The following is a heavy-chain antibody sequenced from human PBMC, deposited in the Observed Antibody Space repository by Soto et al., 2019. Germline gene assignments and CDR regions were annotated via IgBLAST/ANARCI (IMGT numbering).Heavy chain of an antibody. CDR3: AKNGNIVVVPAAPDY. D-gene: IGHD2-2*01. Sequence: HPGGSLRLSCAAYGFTFSSYAINWVRQAPGKGLEWVSGISGSGSSTYYADSVKGRFTISRDNSKNTLYLQMNSLRAEDTAVYYCAKNGNIVVVPAAPDYWGQGT. V-gene: IGHV3-23*01. CDR1: GFTFSSYA. J-gene: IGHJ4*02. CDR2: ISGSGSST.